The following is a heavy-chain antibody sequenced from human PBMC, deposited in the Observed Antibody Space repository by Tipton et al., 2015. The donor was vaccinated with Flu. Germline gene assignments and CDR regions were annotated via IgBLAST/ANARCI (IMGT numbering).Heavy chain of an antibody. CDR1: AHIFIGYY. V-gene: IGHV1-2*06. CDR3: ASGPST. J-gene: IGHJ5*02. CDR2: INPNSGGT. Sequence: QSEPEVKKTGASVKVSCKAPAHIFIGYYIHWVRQAPGQGLEWLGRINPNSGGTNYAQKFQGRLTLTRDTSINTVYMELSRLRSDDTAEYYCASGPSTWGQGTLVTVSS.